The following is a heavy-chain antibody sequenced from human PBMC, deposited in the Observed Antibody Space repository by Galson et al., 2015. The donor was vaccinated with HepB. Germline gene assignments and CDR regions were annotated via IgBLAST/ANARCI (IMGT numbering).Heavy chain of an antibody. V-gene: IGHV3-23*01. D-gene: IGHD6-19*01. CDR1: GFTFSYNA. CDR3: AKVFPEKTDGWYRQALYYFDS. CDR2: ISPSGGNT. J-gene: IGHJ4*02. Sequence: CMRLACAASGFTFSYNAMSWVRQAPGERLKWITAISPSGGNTYSDDFMTGTVTLTRDNSRNTLFLQMNSLRADDTAIYFCAKVFPEKTDGWYRQALYYFDSWGQGTRVTVSS.